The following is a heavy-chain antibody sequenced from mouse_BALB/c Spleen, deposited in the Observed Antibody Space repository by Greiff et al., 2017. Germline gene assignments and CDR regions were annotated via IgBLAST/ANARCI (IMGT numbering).Heavy chain of an antibody. CDR3: ARMSYYGSTPFAY. Sequence: EVQLQQSGPGLVKPSQSLSLTCTVTGYSITSDYAWNWIRQFPGNKLEWMGYISYSGSTSYNPSLKSRISITRDTSKNQFFLQLNSVTTEDTATYYCARMSYYGSTPFAYWGQGTLVTVSA. J-gene: IGHJ3*01. D-gene: IGHD1-1*01. CDR1: GYSITSDYA. V-gene: IGHV3-2*02. CDR2: ISYSGST.